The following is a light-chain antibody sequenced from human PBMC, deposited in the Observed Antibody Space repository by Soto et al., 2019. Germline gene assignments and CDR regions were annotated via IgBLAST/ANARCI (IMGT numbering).Light chain of an antibody. CDR1: NSDVGTYNL. CDR3: CSYAGSSTWV. CDR2: GDS. J-gene: IGLJ3*02. Sequence: QSVLTQPASVSGSPGQSITISCTGTNSDVGTYNLVSWYQHHPGKAPKLIIHGDSKRPSGVSYRFSGSKSGNTASLTLSGLQAEDEADYYCCSYAGSSTWVFGGGTKLTVL. V-gene: IGLV2-23*01.